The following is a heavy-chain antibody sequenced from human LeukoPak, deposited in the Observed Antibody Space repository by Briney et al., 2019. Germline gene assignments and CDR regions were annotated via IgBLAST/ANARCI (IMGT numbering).Heavy chain of an antibody. CDR1: GGSFSGYY. CDR3: ARGFWSGYSVVSYYYGMDV. CDR2: INHSGST. V-gene: IGHV4-34*01. Sequence: SETLSLTCAVYGGSFSGYYWSWIRQPPGKGLEWIGEINHSGSTNYNPSLKSRVTISVDTSKNQFSLKLSSVTAADTAVYYCARGFWSGYSVVSYYYGMDVWGQGTTATVSS. J-gene: IGHJ6*02. D-gene: IGHD3-3*01.